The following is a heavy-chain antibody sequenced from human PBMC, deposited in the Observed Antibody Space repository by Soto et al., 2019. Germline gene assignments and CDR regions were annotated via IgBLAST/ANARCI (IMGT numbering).Heavy chain of an antibody. V-gene: IGHV4-59*08. Sequence: SETLSLTCTVFGGSISSYYWSWIRQPPGKGLEWIGYIYYSGSTNYNPSLKGRVTISVDTSKNQFSLKLSSVTAADTAVYYCARHVGRGLLIRPMWDYWGQGTLVTVSS. J-gene: IGHJ4*02. CDR1: GGSISSYY. CDR2: IYYSGST. CDR3: ARHVGRGLLIRPMWDY. D-gene: IGHD2-15*01.